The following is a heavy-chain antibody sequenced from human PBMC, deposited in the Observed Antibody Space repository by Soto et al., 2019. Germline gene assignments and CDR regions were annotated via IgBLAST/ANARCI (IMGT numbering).Heavy chain of an antibody. Sequence: QVQLVESGGGLVKPGGSLRLSCAASGFTFSDYYMSWIRQAPGKGLEWVSYISSSGSTIYYADSVKGRFTISRDNAKNSLYLQMNSLRAEDTAVYYCARDAMGYSYGSYYYYYGMDVWGQGTTVTVSS. D-gene: IGHD5-18*01. CDR2: ISSSGSTI. CDR1: GFTFSDYY. V-gene: IGHV3-11*01. CDR3: ARDAMGYSYGSYYYYYGMDV. J-gene: IGHJ6*02.